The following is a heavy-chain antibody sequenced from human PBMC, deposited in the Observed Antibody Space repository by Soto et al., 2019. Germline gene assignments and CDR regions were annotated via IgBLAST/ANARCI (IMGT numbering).Heavy chain of an antibody. CDR2: IWYDGSNK. CDR1: GFTFSSYG. D-gene: IGHD3-22*01. Sequence: QVQLVESGGGVVQPGRSLRLSCAASGFTFSSYGMHWVRQAPGKGLEWVAVIWYDGSNKYYADSVKVRFTISRDNSKNTMYLQMNRLRAEETDVYYCARDQNDSSIYYYWAVDYWGQGTLVTVSS. J-gene: IGHJ4*02. V-gene: IGHV3-33*01. CDR3: ARDQNDSSIYYYWAVDY.